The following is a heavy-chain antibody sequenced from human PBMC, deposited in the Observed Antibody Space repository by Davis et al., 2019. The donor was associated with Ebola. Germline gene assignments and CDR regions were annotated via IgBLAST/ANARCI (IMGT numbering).Heavy chain of an antibody. CDR2: ISYDGSNK. Sequence: GESLKISCAASGFTFSSYGMHWVRQAPGKGLEWVAVISYDGSNKYYADSVKGRFTISRDNSKNTLYLQMNSLRAEDTAVYYCAKPTAYCTNGVCYRYFDLWGRGTLVTVSS. V-gene: IGHV3-30*18. J-gene: IGHJ2*01. D-gene: IGHD2-8*01. CDR3: AKPTAYCTNGVCYRYFDL. CDR1: GFTFSSYG.